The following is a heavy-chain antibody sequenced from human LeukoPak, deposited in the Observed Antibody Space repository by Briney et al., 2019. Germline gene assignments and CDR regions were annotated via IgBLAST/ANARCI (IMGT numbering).Heavy chain of an antibody. J-gene: IGHJ4*02. V-gene: IGHV3-7*03. D-gene: IGHD6-19*01. CDR2: IKQDGSEK. CDR3: VRDDSSGWYYFDY. CDR1: GFIVSSNY. Sequence: QSGGSLRLSCAASGFIVSSNYMSWVRQAPGKGREWVANIKQDGSEKHYVDSVKGRFTISRDNAKNSLYLQMNSLRDEDTAVYYCVRDDSSGWYYFDYWGQGILVTVSS.